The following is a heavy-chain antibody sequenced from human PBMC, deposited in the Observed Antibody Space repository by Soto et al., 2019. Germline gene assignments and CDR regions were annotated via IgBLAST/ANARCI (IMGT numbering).Heavy chain of an antibody. Sequence: GASVKVSCKASGYTFTSYGINWVRQATGQGLEWMGWMNPNSGNTGYAQKFQGRVTMTRNTSISTAYMELSSLRSEDTAVYYCARTRADYYDSSGYPPDAFDIWGQGTMVTVSS. CDR2: MNPNSGNT. V-gene: IGHV1-8*01. CDR3: ARTRADYYDSSGYPPDAFDI. CDR1: GYTFTSYG. D-gene: IGHD3-22*01. J-gene: IGHJ3*02.